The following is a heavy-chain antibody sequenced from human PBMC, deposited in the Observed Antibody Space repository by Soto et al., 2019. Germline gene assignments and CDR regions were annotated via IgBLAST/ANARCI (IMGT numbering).Heavy chain of an antibody. CDR3: AKVRRFGELRSLY. J-gene: IGHJ4*02. CDR2: IGVSGDTT. CDR1: GFTFSSYA. V-gene: IGHV3-23*01. D-gene: IGHD3-10*01. Sequence: EVHLLESGGGLVQPGGSLRLSCAASGFTFSSYAMSWVRQAPGEGLEWVSAIGVSGDTTYYADSVKGRFTISRDNSKNTLYLQMGSLRAEETAVYYCAKVRRFGELRSLYWGQGTLVTVSS.